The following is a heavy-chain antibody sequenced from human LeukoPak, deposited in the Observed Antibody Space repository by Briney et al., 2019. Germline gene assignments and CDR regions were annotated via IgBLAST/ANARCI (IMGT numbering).Heavy chain of an antibody. CDR1: GFTFSTYS. V-gene: IGHV3-48*04. J-gene: IGHJ4*02. CDR3: ARDRARGDY. Sequence: GGSLRLSCAASGFTFSTYSMNWVRQAPGKGLEWVSYISSSGSTIYYADSVKGRFTISRDNAKNSLYLQMNSLRAEDTAVYYCARDRARGDYWGQGTLVTVSS. CDR2: ISSSGSTI.